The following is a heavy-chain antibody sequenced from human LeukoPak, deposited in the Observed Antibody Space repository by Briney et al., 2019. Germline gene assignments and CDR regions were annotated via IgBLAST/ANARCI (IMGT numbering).Heavy chain of an antibody. CDR2: INAGNGNT. V-gene: IGHV1-3*01. CDR1: GYTFTNSA. J-gene: IGHJ4*02. D-gene: IGHD2-2*01. CDR3: ARDLIVPAASDY. Sequence: ASVKVPCKVSGYTFTNSAMHWVRQALGQRLEWMGWINAGNGNTKYSQKFQGRVTITRDTSASTAYMELSSLRSEDTAVYFCARDLIVPAASDYWGQGTLVTVSS.